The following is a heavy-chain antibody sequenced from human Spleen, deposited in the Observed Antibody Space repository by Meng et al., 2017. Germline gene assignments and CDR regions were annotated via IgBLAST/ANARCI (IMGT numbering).Heavy chain of an antibody. V-gene: IGHV5-51*01. CDR3: ARLGLFGDSSGCFDF. CDR1: GYSFINYW. J-gene: IGHJ4*02. CDR2: IYPGDSDT. Sequence: GESLKISCKGSGYSFINYWIGWVRQMPGKGLEWMGIIYPGDSDTTYSPSFQGQVTISADKSITTTYLQLSSLKASDTAMYYCARLGLFGDSSGCFDFWGQGTRVTVSS. D-gene: IGHD3-22*01.